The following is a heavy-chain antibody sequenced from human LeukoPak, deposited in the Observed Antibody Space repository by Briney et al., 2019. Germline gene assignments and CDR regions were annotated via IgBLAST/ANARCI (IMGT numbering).Heavy chain of an antibody. D-gene: IGHD2-2*01. V-gene: IGHV1-2*02. CDR3: ARDARHCTSSSCYSFYLDS. Sequence: ASVKVSCKASGYTFTGYYMHLVRQAPGQGLEWMAWINPNSGDTKYAQKFQGRVTMTRDTSISTGYMELSRLTSDDTAVYYCARDARHCTSSSCYSFYLDSWGQGTLVTVSS. J-gene: IGHJ4*02. CDR1: GYTFTGYY. CDR2: INPNSGDT.